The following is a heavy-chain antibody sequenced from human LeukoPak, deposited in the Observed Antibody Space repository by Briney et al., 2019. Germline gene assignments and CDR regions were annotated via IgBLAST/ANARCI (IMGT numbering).Heavy chain of an antibody. CDR2: INPSGGST. D-gene: IGHD7-27*01. CDR3: ARGCRGRNWGCRVDY. J-gene: IGHJ4*02. CDR1: GYTFTGYY. Sequence: ASVKVSCKASGYTFTGYYMHWVRQAPGQGLEWMGIINPSGGSTSYAQKFQGRVTMTRDTSTSTVYMELSSLRSEDTAVYYCARGCRGRNWGCRVDYWGQGTLVTVSS. V-gene: IGHV1-46*01.